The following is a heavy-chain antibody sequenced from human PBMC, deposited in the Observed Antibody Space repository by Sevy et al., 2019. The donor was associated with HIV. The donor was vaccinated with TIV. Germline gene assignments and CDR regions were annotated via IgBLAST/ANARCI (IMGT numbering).Heavy chain of an antibody. CDR2: ISAYNGNT. CDR3: AREDDFCSGYSYSDY. V-gene: IGHV1-18*01. Sequence: ASVKVSCKASGYTFTSYGISWVRQAPGQGLEWMGWISAYNGNTNYAQKLQGRVTMTTDTSTSTAYMELRSLRSDDTAVYYCAREDDFCSGYSYSDYWGQGTLVTVSS. J-gene: IGHJ4*02. D-gene: IGHD3-3*01. CDR1: GYTFTSYG.